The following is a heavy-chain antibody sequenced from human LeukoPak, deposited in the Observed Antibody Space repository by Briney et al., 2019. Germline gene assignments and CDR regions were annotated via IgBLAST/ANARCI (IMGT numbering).Heavy chain of an antibody. CDR2: FDPEDGET. CDR3: ATDTGYCSSTSCPEHYFDY. D-gene: IGHD2-2*01. Sequence: ASVTVSCKVSGYTLTELSMHWVRRAPGKGLEWMGGFDPEDGETIYAQKFQGRVTMTEDTSTDTAYMELSSLRSEDTAVYYCATDTGYCSSTSCPEHYFDYWGQGTLVTVSS. CDR1: GYTLTELS. J-gene: IGHJ4*02. V-gene: IGHV1-24*01.